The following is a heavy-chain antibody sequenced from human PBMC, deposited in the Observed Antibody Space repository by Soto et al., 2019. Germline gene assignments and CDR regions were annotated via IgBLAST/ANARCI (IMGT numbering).Heavy chain of an antibody. D-gene: IGHD1-7*01. CDR3: ARRYGTTFDY. Sequence: SETLSLTCTVSGGSISSYYWSWIRQPPGKGLEWIGYIYYSGSTNYNPSLKSRVTISVDTSKNQFSLKLSSLTAADTAVYYCARRYGTTFDYWGQGTLVTVSS. V-gene: IGHV4-59*01. CDR1: GGSISSYY. CDR2: IYYSGST. J-gene: IGHJ4*02.